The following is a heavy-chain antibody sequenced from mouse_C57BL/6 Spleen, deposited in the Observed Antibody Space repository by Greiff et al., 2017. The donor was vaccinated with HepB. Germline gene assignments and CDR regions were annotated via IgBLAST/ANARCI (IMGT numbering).Heavy chain of an antibody. CDR2: IYPSDSET. V-gene: IGHV1-61*01. Sequence: QVQLKQPGAELVRPGSSVKLSCKASGYTFTSYWMDWVKQRPGQGLEWIGNIYPSDSETHYNQKFKDKATLTVDKSSSTAYMQLSSLTSEDSAVYYCARWRHYGNYEWYFDVWGTGTTVTVSS. CDR3: ARWRHYGNYEWYFDV. CDR1: GYTFTSYW. D-gene: IGHD2-1*01. J-gene: IGHJ1*03.